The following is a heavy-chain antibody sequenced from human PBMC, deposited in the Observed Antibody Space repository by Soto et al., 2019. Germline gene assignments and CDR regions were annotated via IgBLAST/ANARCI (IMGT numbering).Heavy chain of an antibody. J-gene: IGHJ4*02. CDR3: AKEAGDH. Sequence: QLQLVQSGAEVKERGSSVKISCKTSGGNFNTYALTWVRQAPGQGLEWIGGIIPMFDIKNVAQRFQGRVTLNADDSMTTAYMEMTSPRSDDTAVYYCAKEAGDHWGQGTLVTVSS. CDR1: GGNFNTYA. D-gene: IGHD3-10*01. V-gene: IGHV1-69*01. CDR2: IIPMFDIK.